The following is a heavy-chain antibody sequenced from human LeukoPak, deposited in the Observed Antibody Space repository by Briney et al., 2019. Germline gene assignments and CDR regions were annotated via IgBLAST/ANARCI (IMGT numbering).Heavy chain of an antibody. CDR1: GFTFSSYA. CDR2: ISGSGGST. D-gene: IGHD3-22*01. J-gene: IGHJ4*02. Sequence: PGGSLRLSCAASGFTFSSYAMSWVRQAPGKGLEWVSAISGSGGSTYYADSVKGRFTFSRDNSKNTLYLQMNSLRAEDTAVYYCAKEGQYYYDSSGYYPIDYWGQGTLVTVSS. V-gene: IGHV3-23*01. CDR3: AKEGQYYYDSSGYYPIDY.